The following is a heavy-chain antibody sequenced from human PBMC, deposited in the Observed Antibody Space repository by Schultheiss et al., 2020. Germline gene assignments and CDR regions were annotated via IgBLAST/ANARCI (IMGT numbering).Heavy chain of an antibody. V-gene: IGHV4-39*07. J-gene: IGHJ3*02. CDR2: IYYSGST. CDR3: ASLRGYNYGDAFDI. CDR1: GGSISSTTYY. D-gene: IGHD5-18*01. Sequence: SQTLSLTCSVSGGSISSTTYYWGWIRQPPGRGLEWIGSIYYSGSTYYNPSLKSRVTISVDTSKNQFSLKLSSVTAADTAVYYCASLRGYNYGDAFDIWGQGTMVTVSS.